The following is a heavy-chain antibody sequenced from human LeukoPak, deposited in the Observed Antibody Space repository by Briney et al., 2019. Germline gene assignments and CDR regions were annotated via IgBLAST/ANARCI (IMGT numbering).Heavy chain of an antibody. Sequence: GGSLRLSCEASGITFSNSGMHWVRQAPGKGLEWVSAISGSGGSTYYADSVKGRFTISRDNSKNTLYLQMNSLRAEDTAVYYCARDKTYCSSTSCYYMDVWGKGTTVTVSS. V-gene: IGHV3-23*01. CDR1: GITFSNSG. CDR3: ARDKTYCSSTSCYYMDV. D-gene: IGHD2-2*01. J-gene: IGHJ6*03. CDR2: ISGSGGST.